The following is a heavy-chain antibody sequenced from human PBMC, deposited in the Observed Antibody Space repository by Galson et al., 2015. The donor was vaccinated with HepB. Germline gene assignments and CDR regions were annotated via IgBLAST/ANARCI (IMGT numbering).Heavy chain of an antibody. CDR2: ISSSSSYI. CDR1: GFTFSSYS. J-gene: IGHJ3*02. Sequence: SLRLSCAASGFTFSSYSMNWVRQAPGKGLEWVSSISSSSSYIYYADSVKGRFTISRDNAKNSLYLQMNSLRAEDTTVYYCARFPHYYGSGSYYRGYDAFDIWGQGTMVTVSS. V-gene: IGHV3-21*01. D-gene: IGHD3-10*01. CDR3: ARFPHYYGSGSYYRGYDAFDI.